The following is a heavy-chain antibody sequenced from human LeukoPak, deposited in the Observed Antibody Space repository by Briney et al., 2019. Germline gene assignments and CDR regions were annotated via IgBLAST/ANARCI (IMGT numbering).Heavy chain of an antibody. V-gene: IGHV1-69*13. J-gene: IGHJ4*02. Sequence: ASVKVSFKASGGTFSSYAISWVRQAPGQGLEWMGGIIPIFGTANYAQKFQGRVTITADESTSTAYMELSSLRSEDTAVYYCARGGGGSYEGDYFDYWGQGTLVTVSS. CDR3: ARGGGGSYEGDYFDY. CDR1: GGTFSSYA. CDR2: IIPIFGTA. D-gene: IGHD1-26*01.